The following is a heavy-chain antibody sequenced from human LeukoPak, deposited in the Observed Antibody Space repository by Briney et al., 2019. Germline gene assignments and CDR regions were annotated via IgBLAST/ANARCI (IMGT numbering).Heavy chain of an antibody. CDR3: ARGYYDSSGYLISYNWFDP. CDR2: IYYSGST. D-gene: IGHD3-22*01. CDR1: GGPISHYY. J-gene: IGHJ5*02. V-gene: IGHV4-59*01. Sequence: SETLSLTCTVPGGPISHYYWSWIRQPPGKGLEWIGYIYYSGSTNYRPSLKSRVTISVDTSKNQFSLKLSSVPAADTAVYYCARGYYDSSGYLISYNWFDPWGQGTLVTAST.